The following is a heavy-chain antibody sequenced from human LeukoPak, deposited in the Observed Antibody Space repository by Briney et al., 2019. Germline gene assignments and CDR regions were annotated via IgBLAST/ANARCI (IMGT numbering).Heavy chain of an antibody. D-gene: IGHD5-18*01. J-gene: IGHJ4*02. Sequence: GASVKVSCKASGYTFTDYYMHWLRQAPGQGLEWMGWINPYSGGTNYAQKFQGRVTMTEDTSTDTAYMDLSSLRSEDTAVYYCATGYTYDYSLYWGQGTLVTVSS. CDR2: INPYSGGT. CDR1: GYTFTDYY. CDR3: ATGYTYDYSLY. V-gene: IGHV1-2*02.